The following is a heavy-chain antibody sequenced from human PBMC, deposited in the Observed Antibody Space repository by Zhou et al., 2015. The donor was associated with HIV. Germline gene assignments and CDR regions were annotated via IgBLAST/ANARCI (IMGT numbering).Heavy chain of an antibody. CDR3: ARGHSDYGDYIGLKY. CDR1: GYTFTNYD. D-gene: IGHD4-17*01. Sequence: QVQLVQSGAEVKKPGASVKVSCKASGYTFTNYDINWVRQASGQGLEWMGWMNPNSGNTGYAQNFQGRVTMTRNTSITTAYLELTTLTSEDTAMYYCARGHSDYGDYIGLKYWGQGTLVTVSS. J-gene: IGHJ4*02. CDR2: MNPNSGNT. V-gene: IGHV1-8*01.